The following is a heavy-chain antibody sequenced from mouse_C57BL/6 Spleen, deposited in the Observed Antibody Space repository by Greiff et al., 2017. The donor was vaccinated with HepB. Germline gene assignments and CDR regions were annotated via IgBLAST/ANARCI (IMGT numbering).Heavy chain of an antibody. CDR1: GYTFTSYW. J-gene: IGHJ4*01. D-gene: IGHD1-1*01. CDR2: IHPNSGST. Sequence: VQLQQPGAELVKPGASVKLSCKASGYTFTSYWMHWVKQRPGQGLEWIGMIHPNSGSTNYNEKFKSKATLTVDKSSSTAYMQLSSLTSEDSAVYYCASPLYGSWMDYWGQGTSVTVSS. CDR3: ASPLYGSWMDY. V-gene: IGHV1-64*01.